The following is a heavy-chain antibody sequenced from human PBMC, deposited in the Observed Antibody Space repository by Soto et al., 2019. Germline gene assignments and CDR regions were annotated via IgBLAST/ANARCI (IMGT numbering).Heavy chain of an antibody. CDR3: ATDRGGGGY. V-gene: IGHV3-53*01. D-gene: IGHD3-10*01. Sequence: EVQLVESGGGLIQPGGSLRLSCAVSGFTVSNNYMSWVRQAPGKGLEGVSVIYSGGYTAYGDSVKGRFTISRDNSKNTPFLKMKSRGAESPGVDYGATDRGGGGYWGQGTLVTVSS. CDR1: GFTVSNNY. CDR2: IYSGGYT. J-gene: IGHJ4*02.